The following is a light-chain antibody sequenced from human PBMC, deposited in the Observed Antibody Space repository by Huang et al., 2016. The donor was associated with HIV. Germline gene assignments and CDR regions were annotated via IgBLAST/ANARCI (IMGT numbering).Light chain of an antibody. CDR2: GAS. CDR1: QSVNSN. V-gene: IGKV3-15*01. Sequence: EIVMTQSPATLSVSPGERATLSFRASQSVNSNLAWYQHKPGQAPRLLIYGASTRATGIPARFSGSGSGTEFALTISSLQSEDFAVYYCQQYDNWPPYTFGQGTKLEIK. J-gene: IGKJ2*01. CDR3: QQYDNWPPYT.